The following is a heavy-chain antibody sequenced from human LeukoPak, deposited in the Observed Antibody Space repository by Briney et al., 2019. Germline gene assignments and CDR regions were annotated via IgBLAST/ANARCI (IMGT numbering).Heavy chain of an antibody. J-gene: IGHJ4*02. CDR1: RITFKNYA. D-gene: IGHD4-17*01. V-gene: IGHV3-23*01. CDR2: ITGSGST. Sequence: GGTLRLSCATSRITFKNYALSWLPQAPGKELELVSAITGSGSTFYADSVKGRFTISRDNSKNTLYLQMNSLRAEDTAVYFCANLYGDYDGNWGQGTLVTVSS. CDR3: ANLYGDYDGN.